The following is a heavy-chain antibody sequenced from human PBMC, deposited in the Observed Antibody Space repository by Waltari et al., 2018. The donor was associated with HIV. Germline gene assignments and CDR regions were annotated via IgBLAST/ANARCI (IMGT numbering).Heavy chain of an antibody. Sequence: QLQLQESGSGLVKPSQTLSLTCAVSGGSISSGGYSWSWIRQPPGKGLEWIGYIYHSGSTYHNPSLKSRVTISVDRSKNQFSLKLSSVTAADTAVYYCARGRYYDSSGYYYYYFDYWGQGTLVTVSS. CDR2: IYHSGST. D-gene: IGHD3-22*01. J-gene: IGHJ4*02. V-gene: IGHV4-30-2*01. CDR1: GGSISSGGYS. CDR3: ARGRYYDSSGYYYYYFDY.